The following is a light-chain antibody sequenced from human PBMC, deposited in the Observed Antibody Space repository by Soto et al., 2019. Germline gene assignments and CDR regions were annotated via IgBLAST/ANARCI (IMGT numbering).Light chain of an antibody. CDR3: AAWDDSLKGWV. Sequence: QAVVTQPPSASGAPGQRVTISCSGRNSNIGRNTVNWYQQLPGTAPKVLIYLNNQRPSGVRDRFSGSKSGTSASLAISGLQSEDEADYYCAAWDDSLKGWVFGGGTKLTVL. CDR1: NSNIGRNT. V-gene: IGLV1-44*01. J-gene: IGLJ3*02. CDR2: LNN.